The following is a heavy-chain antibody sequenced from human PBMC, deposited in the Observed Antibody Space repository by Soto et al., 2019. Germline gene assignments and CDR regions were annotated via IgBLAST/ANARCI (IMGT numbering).Heavy chain of an antibody. J-gene: IGHJ2*01. CDR2: ISYDGSNK. V-gene: IGHV3-30-3*01. Sequence: GGSMRISCAACGFRFSSYAMHGVGQSPGKGLEWVAVISYDGSNKYYADSVKGRFTISRDNSKNTLYLQMNSLRAEDTAVYYCASPYSSSSRRGDWYFDLWGRGTLVTVSS. D-gene: IGHD6-6*01. CDR1: GFRFSSYA. CDR3: ASPYSSSSRRGDWYFDL.